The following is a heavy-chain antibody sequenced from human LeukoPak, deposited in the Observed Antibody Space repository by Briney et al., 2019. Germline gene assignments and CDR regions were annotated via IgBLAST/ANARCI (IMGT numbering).Heavy chain of an antibody. CDR2: ISATSNTI. CDR3: ATVADNVAVPTSDFYYYFDY. CDR1: GFTFSSYN. V-gene: IGHV3-48*01. D-gene: IGHD2-2*01. J-gene: IGHJ4*02. Sequence: GGSLRLSCAASGFTFSSYNMHWVRQAPGKGLEWVSYISATSNTIYNADSVKGRFTVSRDNAKNSLFLQLNSLRAEDTAVYYCATVADNVAVPTSDFYYYFDYWGQGTLVTVSS.